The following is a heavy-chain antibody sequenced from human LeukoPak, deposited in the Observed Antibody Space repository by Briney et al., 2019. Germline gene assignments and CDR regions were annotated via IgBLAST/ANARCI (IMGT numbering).Heavy chain of an antibody. V-gene: IGHV1-18*04. J-gene: IGHJ4*02. D-gene: IGHD1-1*01. Sequence: GASVKVSCKTAGYIFIDYGISWVRQAPGQGLEWMGYISAHNGNTNYVQKFQGRGTMTTDTSTNTAYMELRSLTSDDTAVYYCARRGPRDNWNDAYWGQGTLVTVSS. CDR2: ISAHNGNT. CDR1: GYIFIDYG. CDR3: ARRGPRDNWNDAY.